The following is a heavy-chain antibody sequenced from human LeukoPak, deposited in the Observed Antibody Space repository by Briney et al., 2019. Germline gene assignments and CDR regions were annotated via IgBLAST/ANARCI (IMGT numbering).Heavy chain of an antibody. J-gene: IGHJ4*02. Sequence: GESLKISCKGSGYKFTTYWIGWVRQMPGKGLEWIGIIYPGDSDTRYSPSLQGQVTISANKSISTAYLQWSRLKAPDTAMYYCARGGIPASGAGGADFDYWGQGTLVTVSS. CDR1: GYKFTTYW. CDR3: ARGGIPASGAGGADFDY. V-gene: IGHV5-51*01. CDR2: IYPGDSDT. D-gene: IGHD6-13*01.